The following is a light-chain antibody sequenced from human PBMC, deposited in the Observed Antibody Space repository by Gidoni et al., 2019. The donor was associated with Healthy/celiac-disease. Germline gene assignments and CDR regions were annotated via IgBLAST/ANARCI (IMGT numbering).Light chain of an antibody. CDR1: SSDVGGYNY. CDR2: EVS. J-gene: IGLJ3*02. V-gene: IGLV2-14*01. Sequence: QSALTQPASVSGSPGQAITISCTGTSSDVGGYNYVSWYQQHPGKAPKLMIYEVSNRPSGVSNRFSGSKSGNPASLSISGLQADDEADYYCSSYTSSSTRVFGGGTKLTVL. CDR3: SSYTSSSTRV.